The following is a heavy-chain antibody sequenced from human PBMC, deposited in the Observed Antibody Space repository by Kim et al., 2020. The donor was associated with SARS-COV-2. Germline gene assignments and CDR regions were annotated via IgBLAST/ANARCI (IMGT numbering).Heavy chain of an antibody. V-gene: IGHV3-73*01. J-gene: IGHJ3*02. D-gene: IGHD6-19*01. CDR1: GFTFSGST. Sequence: GGSLRLSCAASGFTFSGSTMHWVRQASGKGLEWVGRIRSKANSYATAYAASVKNRFTISRDDSKNTAYLQMNSLKTEDTAVYYCTRGNPIAGGWYDAFDIWGQGTMVTVSS. CDR2: IRSKANSYAT. CDR3: TRGNPIAGGWYDAFDI.